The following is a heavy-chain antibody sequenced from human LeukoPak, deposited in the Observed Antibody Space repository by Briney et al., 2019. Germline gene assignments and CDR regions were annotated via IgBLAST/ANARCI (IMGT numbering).Heavy chain of an antibody. CDR1: GFSFSSNW. J-gene: IGHJ4*02. V-gene: IGHV3-7*01. D-gene: IGHD3-10*01. CDR3: ARDFLWFGELLPQTHHFDY. CDR2: INPDGSEK. Sequence: GGSLRLSCTASGFSFSSNWMTWVRQAPGKGLEWVGNINPDGSEKFYVDSVRGRFTISRDNAKNSLYLQMNSLRAEDTAVYYCARDFLWFGELLPQTHHFDYWGQGTLVTVSS.